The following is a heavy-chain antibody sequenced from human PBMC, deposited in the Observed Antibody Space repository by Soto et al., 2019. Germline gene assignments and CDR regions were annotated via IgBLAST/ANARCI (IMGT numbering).Heavy chain of an antibody. CDR3: ARDRGGAGATDY. CDR1: GFTFSNSG. CDR2: ISSSSSTI. V-gene: IGHV3-48*02. J-gene: IGHJ4*02. D-gene: IGHD1-26*01. Sequence: EVQLVESGGGLVQPGGSLRLSWAASGFTFSNSGMNWVRQAPGKGLEWVAYISSSSSTIRYADSVKGRFTISRDNAKNSLFLQMNSLRDEDTAVYYCARDRGGAGATDYGGQGTLVTVSS.